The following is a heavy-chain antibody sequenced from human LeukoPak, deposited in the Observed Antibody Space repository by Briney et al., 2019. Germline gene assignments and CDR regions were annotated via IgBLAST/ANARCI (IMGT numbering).Heavy chain of an antibody. CDR1: GYTFANYG. V-gene: IGHV1-18*01. CDR3: ARDRTTVTSHPDY. Sequence: GASVKVSCKASGYTFANYGISWVRQAPGQGLEWMGWISPYNGNTNYAQKLQGRVTMTTDTSTNTAYMGLRSLKSDDTAVYYCARDRTTVTSHPDYWGQGTLVTVSS. CDR2: ISPYNGNT. D-gene: IGHD4-11*01. J-gene: IGHJ4*02.